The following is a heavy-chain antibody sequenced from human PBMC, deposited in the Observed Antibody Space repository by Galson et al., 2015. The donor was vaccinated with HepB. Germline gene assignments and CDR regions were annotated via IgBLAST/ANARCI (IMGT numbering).Heavy chain of an antibody. CDR1: GFTFRSYP. D-gene: IGHD2-2*01. V-gene: IGHV3-30-3*01. Sequence: SLRLSCAVSGFTFRSYPMYWVRQAPGKGLQWVAIISYDGGEQQYADSVKGRFTISRDNSKNILYLQLNGLRTDDAAVFYCARLVCNTATCYPDFWGQGTLVTVSS. CDR3: ARLVCNTATCYPDF. CDR2: ISYDGGEQ. J-gene: IGHJ4*02.